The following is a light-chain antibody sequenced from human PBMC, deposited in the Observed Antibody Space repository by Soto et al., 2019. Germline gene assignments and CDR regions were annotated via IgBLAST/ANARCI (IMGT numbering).Light chain of an antibody. Sequence: EVVLTQSPGTLYFSPGERATLSCRASQSVSSYYLAWYQQKPGQAPRLLIYAASSRATGIPDRFSGGGSGTDFTLTISRLEPEDFAVYYCQQCGSSPWTFGQGTKVDIK. CDR2: AAS. CDR3: QQCGSSPWT. J-gene: IGKJ1*01. CDR1: QSVSSYY. V-gene: IGKV3-20*01.